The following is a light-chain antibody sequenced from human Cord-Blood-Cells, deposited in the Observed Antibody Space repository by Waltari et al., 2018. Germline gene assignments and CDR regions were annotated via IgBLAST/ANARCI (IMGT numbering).Light chain of an antibody. CDR1: KLGDKY. J-gene: IGLJ1*01. CDR3: QAWDSSTAYG. Sequence: SYELTQPPSVSVSPGQTASITCSGDKLGDKYACWYQQKPGQSPVLVIYQDGKRPSGIPGRFSGSNSGNTATLTISGTQAMDEADYYCQAWDSSTAYGFGTGTKVTVL. CDR2: QDG. V-gene: IGLV3-1*01.